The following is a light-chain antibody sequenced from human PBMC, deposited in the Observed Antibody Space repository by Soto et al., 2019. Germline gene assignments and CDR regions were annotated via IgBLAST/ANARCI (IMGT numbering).Light chain of an antibody. CDR1: QRVSSY. Sequence: EMVLTKSPGTLSLSTGERATLSCRASQRVSSYLAWYRQKPGQAPRLLIYGASSRATGIPDRFSGSGSGPDFTLTISRREPEDFAVYYCQQNGSSPWTFGQGTKVEIK. CDR3: QQNGSSPWT. J-gene: IGKJ1*01. V-gene: IGKV3-20*01. CDR2: GAS.